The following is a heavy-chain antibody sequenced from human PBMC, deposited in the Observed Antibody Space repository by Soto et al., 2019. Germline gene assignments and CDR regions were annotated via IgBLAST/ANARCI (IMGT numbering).Heavy chain of an antibody. V-gene: IGHV3-13*04. CDR3: ARVYGAGIWGSGMDV. CDR1: GFTFSSYD. D-gene: IGHD3-10*01. CDR2: IGTAGDT. Sequence: EVQLVESGGGLVQPGGSLRLSCAASGFTFSSYDMHWVRQATGKGLEWVSAIGTAGDTYYPGSVKGRFTISRENAKNSVYLQMNSLRAGDTAVYYCARVYGAGIWGSGMDVWGQGTTVTVSS. J-gene: IGHJ6*02.